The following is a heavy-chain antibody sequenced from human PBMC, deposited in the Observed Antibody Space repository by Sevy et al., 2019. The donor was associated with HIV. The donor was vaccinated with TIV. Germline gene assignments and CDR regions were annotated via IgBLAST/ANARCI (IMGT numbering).Heavy chain of an antibody. Sequence: GASVKVSCKASGYTFTGYYMHWVRQAPGQGLEWMGWINPNSGGTNYAQKFQGRVTMTRDTSISTAYMELSRLRSDDTAVYYCVSGEHGYRLTGYFDYWGPGTLVTVSS. D-gene: IGHD5-18*01. CDR1: GYTFTGYY. CDR3: VSGEHGYRLTGYFDY. CDR2: INPNSGGT. J-gene: IGHJ4*02. V-gene: IGHV1-2*02.